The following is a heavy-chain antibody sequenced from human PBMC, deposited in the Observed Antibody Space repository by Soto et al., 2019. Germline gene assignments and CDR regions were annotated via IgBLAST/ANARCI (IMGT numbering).Heavy chain of an antibody. CDR2: ISYDGSNK. J-gene: IGHJ4*02. V-gene: IGHV3-30*18. CDR3: AKDPVFHYYDSSGYFSYFDY. Sequence: GGSLRLSCAASGITFSSYGMQWVGQSPGNGLEWVAVISYDGSNKYYADSVKGRFNISRDNSKNTLYLQMNSLRAEDTAVYYCAKDPVFHYYDSSGYFSYFDYWGQGTLVTVSS. D-gene: IGHD3-22*01. CDR1: GITFSSYG.